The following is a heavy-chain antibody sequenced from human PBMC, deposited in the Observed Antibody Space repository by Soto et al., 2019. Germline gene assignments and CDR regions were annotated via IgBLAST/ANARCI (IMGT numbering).Heavy chain of an antibody. D-gene: IGHD7-27*01. V-gene: IGHV3-15*07. Sequence: EVQLVESGGGLVKPGGSLRLSCAASGFTFTNAWMNWVRQAPGKGLEWVGHIKSKIDGETTDYAAPVKDRFTISRDDSKSTLYLEMNSLKTEATGMYYCLTASPFDYWGQGALVTVSS. CDR1: GFTFTNAW. J-gene: IGHJ4*02. CDR3: LTASPFDY. CDR2: IKSKIDGETT.